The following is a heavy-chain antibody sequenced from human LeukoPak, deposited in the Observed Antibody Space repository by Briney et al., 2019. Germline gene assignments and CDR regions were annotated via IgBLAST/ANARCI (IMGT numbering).Heavy chain of an antibody. V-gene: IGHV4-34*01. CDR1: GGTFTDYS. J-gene: IGHJ5*02. Sequence: SQTLSLTCAVYGGTFTDYSRSWIRQTPGKGLEWIGEVNHSGTTNYNPSLKSRVTISVDTSKNQFSLKVTSVTAADTALYYCARAYNGYDYPWGQGTLVTVSS. CDR3: ARAYNGYDYP. CDR2: VNHSGTT. D-gene: IGHD5-12*01.